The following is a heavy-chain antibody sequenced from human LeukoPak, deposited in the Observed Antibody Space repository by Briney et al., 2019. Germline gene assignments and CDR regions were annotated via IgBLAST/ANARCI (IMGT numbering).Heavy chain of an antibody. CDR3: ARSARDYFDY. CDR1: GGSFSGYY. CDR2: INHSGST. J-gene: IGHJ4*02. Sequence: PSETLSLTCAVYGGSFSGYYWSWIRQPPGKGLEWIGEINHSGSTNYNPSLKSRVTISVDTSKNQFSLKLSSVTAADTAVYYCARSARDYFDYWGQGTLVTVSS. V-gene: IGHV4-34*01.